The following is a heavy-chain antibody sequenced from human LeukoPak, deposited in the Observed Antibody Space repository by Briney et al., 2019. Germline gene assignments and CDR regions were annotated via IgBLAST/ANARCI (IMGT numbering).Heavy chain of an antibody. CDR2: ITSSGSTI. J-gene: IGHJ4*02. CDR1: GFTFSSYE. D-gene: IGHD3-10*01. Sequence: GGSLRLSCAASGFTFSSYEMNWVRQAPGKGLEWVSKITSSGSTIYYADSVKGRFTISRDNAKNSLNLQMNSLRAEDTAVYYCAREGSTLGSYGSGSYYNLDYWGQGTLVTVSP. V-gene: IGHV3-48*03. CDR3: AREGSTLGSYGSGSYYNLDY.